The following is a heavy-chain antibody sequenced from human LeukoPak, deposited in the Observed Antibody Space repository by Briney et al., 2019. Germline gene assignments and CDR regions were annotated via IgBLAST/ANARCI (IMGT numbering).Heavy chain of an antibody. CDR1: GGSFSGYY. V-gene: IGHV4-34*01. Sequence: SETLSLTCAVYGGSFSGYYWSWIRQPPGKGLEWIGEINHNGSTNYNPSLKSRVTISVDTSKNQFSLKLSSVTAADTAVYYCARGDDGGNYFDYWGQGTLVTVSS. CDR2: INHNGST. CDR3: ARGDDGGNYFDY. D-gene: IGHD3-16*01. J-gene: IGHJ4*02.